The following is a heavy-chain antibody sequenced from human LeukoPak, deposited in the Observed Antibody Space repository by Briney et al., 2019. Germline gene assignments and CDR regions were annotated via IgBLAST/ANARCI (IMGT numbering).Heavy chain of an antibody. Sequence: SETLSLTCTVSGGSISSSSYYWGWIRQPPGKGLEWIGSIYYSGSTYYNPSLKSRVTISVDTSKNQFSLKLSPVTAADTAVYYSARRSWFGEFLGWGQGTLVIVPS. CDR2: IYYSGST. D-gene: IGHD3-10*01. CDR3: ARRSWFGEFLG. V-gene: IGHV4-39*01. CDR1: GGSISSSSYY. J-gene: IGHJ4*02.